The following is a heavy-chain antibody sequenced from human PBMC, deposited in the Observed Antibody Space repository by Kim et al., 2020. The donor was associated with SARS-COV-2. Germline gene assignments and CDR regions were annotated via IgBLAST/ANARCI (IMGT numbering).Heavy chain of an antibody. V-gene: IGHV1-18*01. CDR1: GYTFTSYG. CDR2: ISAYNGNT. CDR3: AREKLFGLLERTGAFDI. D-gene: IGHD3-10*01. Sequence: ASVKVSCKASGYTFTSYGISWVRQAPGQGLEWMGWISAYNGNTNYAQKLQGRVTMTTDTSTSTAYMELRSLRSDDTAVYYCAREKLFGLLERTGAFDIWGQGTMVTVSS. J-gene: IGHJ3*02.